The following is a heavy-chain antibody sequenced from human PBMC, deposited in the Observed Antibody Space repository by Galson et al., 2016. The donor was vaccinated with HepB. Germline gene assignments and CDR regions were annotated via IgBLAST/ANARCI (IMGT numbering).Heavy chain of an antibody. V-gene: IGHV3-30*18. J-gene: IGHJ4*02. CDR2: ISFDGSNK. D-gene: IGHD1-14*01. CDR3: AKESGGWEPGKPIDY. CDR1: GFSFSSYG. Sequence: SLRLSCAASGFSFSSYGMHWVRQAPGKGLDWMTVISFDGSNKYYADSVKGRFTISRDNSKNTLYLQMNSLRAEDTAVYYCAKESGGWEPGKPIDYWGQGTLVTVSS.